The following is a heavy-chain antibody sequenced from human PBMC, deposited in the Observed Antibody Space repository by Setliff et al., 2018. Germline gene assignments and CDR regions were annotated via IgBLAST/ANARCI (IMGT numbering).Heavy chain of an antibody. J-gene: IGHJ6*03. CDR3: ARGLIAYASWYPNKHTYYYYMDV. CDR2: INPSGENT. V-gene: IGHV1-46*01. D-gene: IGHD6-13*01. Sequence: ASVKVSCKASGYTFTGYYMHWVRQAPGQGLEWMGLINPSGENTNYAQKFQGRVNMTRDTSTSTVYMELRSLKSEDTATYFCARGLIAYASWYPNKHTYYYYMDVWGKGTTVTVSS. CDR1: GYTFTGYY.